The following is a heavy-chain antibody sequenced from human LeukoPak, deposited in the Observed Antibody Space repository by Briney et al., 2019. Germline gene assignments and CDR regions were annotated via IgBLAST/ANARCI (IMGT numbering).Heavy chain of an antibody. CDR3: ARGALLWFGAKMEYYFNY. Sequence: ASETLSLTCTVSGGSISSSSYYWGWIRQPPGKGLEWIGNIYYIGSTYYKPSLKSRVTISVDTSKNQFSLKLSSVTAADTAVYYCARGALLWFGAKMEYYFNYWGQGTPLTVSS. CDR1: GGSISSSSYY. J-gene: IGHJ4*02. D-gene: IGHD3-10*01. CDR2: IYYIGST. V-gene: IGHV4-39*01.